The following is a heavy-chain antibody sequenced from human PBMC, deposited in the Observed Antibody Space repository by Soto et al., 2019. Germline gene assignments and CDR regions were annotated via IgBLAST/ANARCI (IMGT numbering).Heavy chain of an antibody. D-gene: IGHD6-13*01. Sequence: ASVKVSCKASGYTFTSYAMHWVRQAPGQRLEWMGWINADSGNTNYAQKFQGRVTMTRDTSISTAYMELSRLRSDDTAVYYCARAYSRDAFDIWGQGTMVTVS. J-gene: IGHJ3*02. V-gene: IGHV1-2*02. CDR2: INADSGNT. CDR3: ARAYSRDAFDI. CDR1: GYTFTSYA.